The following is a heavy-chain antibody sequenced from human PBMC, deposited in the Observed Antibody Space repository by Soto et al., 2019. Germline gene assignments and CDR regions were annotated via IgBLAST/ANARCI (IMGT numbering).Heavy chain of an antibody. CDR3: ARASGESYPGSRVFDS. Sequence: PGGSLRLSCAASGFTFSSNAMSWVRQAPGKGLEWVSVITNTGGDTVYADSVKGRFTMSRDNSKNILYLQMNSLRAEDTAIYYCARASGESYPGSRVFDSWGQGTQVTVSS. D-gene: IGHD3-10*01. V-gene: IGHV3-23*01. J-gene: IGHJ4*02. CDR2: ITNTGGDT. CDR1: GFTFSSNA.